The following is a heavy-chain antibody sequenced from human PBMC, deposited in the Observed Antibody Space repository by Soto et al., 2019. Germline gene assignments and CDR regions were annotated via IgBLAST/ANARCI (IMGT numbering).Heavy chain of an antibody. Sequence: GGSLLVACASSGFTFSGYYMSWIRQAPGKGLEWVSYISTSSSHTNYADSVKGRFTISRDNTKNSLYLQMNSLRVEDTAVYYCVRDGHSYAQGDYWGQGTMVTVSS. CDR2: ISTSSSHT. V-gene: IGHV3-11*06. CDR1: GFTFSGYY. J-gene: IGHJ4*02. CDR3: VRDGHSYAQGDY. D-gene: IGHD2-2*01.